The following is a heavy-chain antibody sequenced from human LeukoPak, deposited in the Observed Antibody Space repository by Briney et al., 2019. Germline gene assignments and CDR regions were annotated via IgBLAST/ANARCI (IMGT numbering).Heavy chain of an antibody. D-gene: IGHD5-18*01. Sequence: GGSLRLSCAASGFGFSVYWMHWVRQAPGKGLVWVAHINEDGTSASHADSVKGRFTISRDNAKNTLYLQMNSLTVEDTAVDYCARVPTNSYGFGQWGQGSLITVSS. V-gene: IGHV3-74*01. CDR3: ARVPTNSYGFGQ. CDR2: INEDGTSA. J-gene: IGHJ4*02. CDR1: GFGFSVYW.